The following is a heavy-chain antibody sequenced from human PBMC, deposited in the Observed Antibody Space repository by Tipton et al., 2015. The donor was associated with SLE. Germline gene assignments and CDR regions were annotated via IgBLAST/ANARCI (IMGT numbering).Heavy chain of an antibody. Sequence: TLSLTCAVYGGSFSAYFWNWIRQPPGRGLEWIGEINYRGSTNYNPSLKSRVTISVDTSKNQFSLKLSSVTAADTAVYYCARERLYSSSWFSDWGQGTLVTVSS. CDR1: GGSFSAYF. CDR2: INYRGST. V-gene: IGHV4-34*01. D-gene: IGHD6-13*01. J-gene: IGHJ4*02. CDR3: ARERLYSSSWFSD.